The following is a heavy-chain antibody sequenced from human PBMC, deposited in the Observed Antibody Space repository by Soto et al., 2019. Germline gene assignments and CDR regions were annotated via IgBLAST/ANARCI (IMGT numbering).Heavy chain of an antibody. CDR1: GGSISSYY. Sequence: SETLSLTCTVSGGSISSYYWSWIRQPPGKGLEWIAYIYYSGSTNYNPSLKSRVTISVDTSKNQFSLKLTSVTAADTAVYYCARHAYYYSAMDVWGQGTTVTVSS. CDR2: IYYSGST. V-gene: IGHV4-59*08. J-gene: IGHJ6*02. CDR3: ARHAYYYSAMDV.